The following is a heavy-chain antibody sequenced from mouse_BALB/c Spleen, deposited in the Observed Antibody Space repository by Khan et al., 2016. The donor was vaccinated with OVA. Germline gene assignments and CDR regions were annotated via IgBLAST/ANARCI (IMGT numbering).Heavy chain of an antibody. D-gene: IGHD2-14*01. Sequence: EVKLLESGPSLVKPSQTLSLTCSVTGDSITTGYWNWIRKFPGNKLEYMGYIIYTGYTYYNPSLKSRISITRHTSNNQYYLQLNSVTDEDPATYYCARSTYRYAFVYWGQGTLVTVSA. CDR3: ARSTYRYAFVY. CDR2: IIYTGYT. CDR1: GDSITTGY. V-gene: IGHV3-8*02. J-gene: IGHJ3*01.